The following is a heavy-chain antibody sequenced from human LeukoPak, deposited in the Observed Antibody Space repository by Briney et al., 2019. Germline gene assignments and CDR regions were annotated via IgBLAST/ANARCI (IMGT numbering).Heavy chain of an antibody. CDR2: ISESGDSK. Sequence: PGGSLRLSCAASGFTFGTYAMTWLRRTPGKGLEWVSTISESGDSKFHADSVKGRFTISRDNSKNTLYLQMNSLRAEDTAVYYCAKGMVRGVGTFDYWGQGTLVTVSS. J-gene: IGHJ4*02. D-gene: IGHD3-10*01. V-gene: IGHV3-23*01. CDR3: AKGMVRGVGTFDY. CDR1: GFTFGTYA.